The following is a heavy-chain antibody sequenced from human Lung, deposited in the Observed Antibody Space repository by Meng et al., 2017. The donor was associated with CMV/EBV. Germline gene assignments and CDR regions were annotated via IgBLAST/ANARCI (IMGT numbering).Heavy chain of an antibody. Sequence: VQLVQSGAEVKRPGASVKISCQASGYSFPGFYLNWARQAPGHGLEWLGRVNPISDDTHLAQKFEGRITVTRGATINTAFMELTRLRPDDTAVYYCAKSSDNGWSSWGPGTLVTVSS. V-gene: IGHV1-2*06. CDR1: GYSFPGFY. CDR3: AKSSDNGWSS. J-gene: IGHJ4*01. CDR2: VNPISDDT. D-gene: IGHD6-19*01.